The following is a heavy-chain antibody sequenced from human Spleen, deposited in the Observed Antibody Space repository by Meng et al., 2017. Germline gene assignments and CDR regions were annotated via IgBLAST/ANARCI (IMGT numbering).Heavy chain of an antibody. D-gene: IGHD4-17*01. J-gene: IGHJ4*02. CDR3: ARGSAGDYYFDS. CDR1: GGSISNYY. V-gene: IGHV4-4*07. CDR2: TYVGGST. Sequence: QVQLQESGPGLVKPSDTLSLTCIVSGGSISNYYWNWLRQPAGKRLEWIGRTYVGGSTDYNPSLRSRATVSVDTSKNQVSLRLASVTAADTAVYFCARGSAGDYYFDSWGQGTVVTVSS.